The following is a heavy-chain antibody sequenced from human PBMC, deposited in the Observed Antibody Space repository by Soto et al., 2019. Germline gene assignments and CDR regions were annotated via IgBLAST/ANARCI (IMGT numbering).Heavy chain of an antibody. CDR3: ARDLSVTLFDY. D-gene: IGHD4-17*01. CDR1: GGSIISGGYY. CDR2: IYYSGST. Sequence: VQLHESGPGLVKPSQTLSLTCTVSGGSIISGGYYCTWIRQYPGKGLEWIGYIYYSGSTFYNPSIKSQVILSVDPSKNQYSLNLSTVTAAETAMYYWARDLSVTLFDYWGQGTLVTVSS. V-gene: IGHV4-31*01. J-gene: IGHJ4*02.